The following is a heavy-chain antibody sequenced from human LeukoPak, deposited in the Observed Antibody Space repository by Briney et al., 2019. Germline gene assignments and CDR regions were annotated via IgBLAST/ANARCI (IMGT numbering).Heavy chain of an antibody. CDR2: IIPIFGTA. V-gene: IGHV1-69*05. CDR3: AKGTMFAVGRRWSPSLVANDY. D-gene: IGHD3-3*01. Sequence: SVKVSCKASGGTFSSYAISWVRQAPGQGLEWMGRIIPIFGTANYAQKFQGRVTITTDESTSTAYMELSSLRSEDTAVYYCAKGTMFAVGRRWSPSLVANDYWGQGTLVTVSS. CDR1: GGTFSSYA. J-gene: IGHJ4*02.